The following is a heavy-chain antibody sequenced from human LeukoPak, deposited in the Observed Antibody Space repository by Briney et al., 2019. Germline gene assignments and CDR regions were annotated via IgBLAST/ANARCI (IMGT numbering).Heavy chain of an antibody. CDR2: INPSDHYT. V-gene: IGHV1-46*01. J-gene: IGHJ4*02. CDR1: GYTFTSYL. D-gene: IGHD3-10*01. Sequence: ASVKVSCKASGYTFTSYLIHWVRQPPGQGLEWMGIINPSDHYTNYAQKFRGRVTMTRDMSTSTVYMEVSSLRVDDTAVYYCAKDQGSGSGSYSWGYFDYWGQGTLVTVSS. CDR3: AKDQGSGSGSYSWGYFDY.